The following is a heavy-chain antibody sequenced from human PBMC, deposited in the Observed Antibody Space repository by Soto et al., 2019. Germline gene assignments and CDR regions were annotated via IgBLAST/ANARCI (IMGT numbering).Heavy chain of an antibody. CDR2: VSGNNGAS. D-gene: IGHD2-2*01. CDR1: GYTSADFG. V-gene: IGHV1-18*04. Sequence: QVQLMQSGTEVKKPGASVTVSCKASGYTSADFGISWVRQAPGQGLEWMGWVSGNNGASKPAPKVQGRITITLDTSTGVSYMAMRSLRYDDTAIYYCVRDQKYFRVNGNWFDSWGQGTLVSVSS. J-gene: IGHJ5*01. CDR3: VRDQKYFRVNGNWFDS.